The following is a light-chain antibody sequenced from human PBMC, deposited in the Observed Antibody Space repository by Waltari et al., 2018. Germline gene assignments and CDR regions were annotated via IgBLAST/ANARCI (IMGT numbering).Light chain of an antibody. CDR3: QQAYSFPLT. CDR2: WAS. CDR1: QTILYSPTNRNY. V-gene: IGKV4-1*01. Sequence: DFVMTQSPDSLAVSLGERATINCKSSQTILYSPTNRNYLAWYQQRPGQPPKLLIYWASVRASGVPDRFSGSGSGTDFTLTISSLQPEDFATYYCQQAYSFPLTFGGGTKVEIK. J-gene: IGKJ4*01.